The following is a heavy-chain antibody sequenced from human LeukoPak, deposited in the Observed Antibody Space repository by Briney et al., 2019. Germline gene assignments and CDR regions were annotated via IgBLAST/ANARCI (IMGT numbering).Heavy chain of an antibody. J-gene: IGHJ6*03. CDR1: GYTLTELS. V-gene: IGHV1-24*01. CDR3: ATASSGSEDYYYYYMDV. D-gene: IGHD3-10*01. CDR2: YDPEDGET. Sequence: ASVKVSCKVSGYTLTELSMHWVRQAPGKGLEWRGGYDPEDGETIYAQKFQGRVTMTRDTSTSTVYMELSSLRSEDTAVYYCATASSGSEDYYYYYMDVWGKGTTVTISS.